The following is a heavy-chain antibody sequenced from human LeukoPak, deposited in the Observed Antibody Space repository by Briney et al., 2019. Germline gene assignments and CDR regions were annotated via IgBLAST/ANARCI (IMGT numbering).Heavy chain of an antibody. CDR3: TRVHYGDYVDY. Sequence: GGSLRLSCAASGFTFSSYWMHWVRQAPGKGLVWVSRISGDGTSTSYADSVKGRFTISRDNAKNTLYLQMNSLRAEDTAVYHCTRVHYGDYVDYWGQGTLVTVSS. CDR2: ISGDGTST. V-gene: IGHV3-74*01. CDR1: GFTFSSYW. J-gene: IGHJ4*02. D-gene: IGHD4-17*01.